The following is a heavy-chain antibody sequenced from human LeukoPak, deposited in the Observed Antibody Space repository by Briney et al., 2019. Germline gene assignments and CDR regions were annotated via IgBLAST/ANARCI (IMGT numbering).Heavy chain of an antibody. CDR2: INPSGGST. J-gene: IGHJ4*02. Sequence: ASVKVSCKASGYTFTSYYMHWVRQAPGQGLEWMGIINPSGGSTSYAQKFQGRVTMTSDTSISTAYMELTRLRSDDTAVYSCATIEGRAGTDWGQGTLVTVSS. CDR1: GYTFTSYY. V-gene: IGHV1-46*01. D-gene: IGHD6-19*01. CDR3: ATIEGRAGTD.